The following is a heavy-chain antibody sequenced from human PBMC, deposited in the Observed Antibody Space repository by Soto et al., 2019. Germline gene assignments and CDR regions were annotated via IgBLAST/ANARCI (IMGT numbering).Heavy chain of an antibody. CDR2: INPNSGGT. CDR3: ARERPYYYGMDV. V-gene: IGHV1-2*02. Sequence: ASVKVSCKASGYTFTGYYMHWVRQAPGQGLEWMGWINPNSGGTNYAQKFQGRVTMTRDTSISTAYMELSRLRSDDTAVYYCARERPYYYGMDVWGQGTTVTVSS. J-gene: IGHJ6*02. CDR1: GYTFTGYY.